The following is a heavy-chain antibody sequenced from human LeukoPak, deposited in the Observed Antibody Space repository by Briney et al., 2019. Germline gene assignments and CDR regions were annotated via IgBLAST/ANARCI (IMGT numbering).Heavy chain of an antibody. Sequence: GGSLRLSCAASGFAVSSNYISWVRQAPGKGLEWVSIIYSDGSTFHADSVKGRFTMSRDNSKNTLDLQMNSLRAEDTAVYFCARDRHRYRGINGDEDAFDIWGQGTMVTVSS. D-gene: IGHD5-12*01. J-gene: IGHJ3*02. CDR3: ARDRHRYRGINGDEDAFDI. CDR1: GFAVSSNY. CDR2: IYSDGST. V-gene: IGHV3-53*01.